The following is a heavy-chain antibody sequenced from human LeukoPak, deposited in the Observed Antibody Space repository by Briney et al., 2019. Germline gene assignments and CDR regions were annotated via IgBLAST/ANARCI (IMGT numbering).Heavy chain of an antibody. CDR1: GGSFSGYY. J-gene: IGHJ4*02. CDR3: ASARIAVADY. D-gene: IGHD6-19*01. V-gene: IGHV4-34*01. Sequence: PSETLSRTCAVYGGSFSGYYWSWIRQPPGKGLEWIGEINHSGSTNYNPSLKSRVTISVDTSKNQFSLKLSSVTAADTAVYYCASARIAVADYWGQGTLVTVSS. CDR2: INHSGST.